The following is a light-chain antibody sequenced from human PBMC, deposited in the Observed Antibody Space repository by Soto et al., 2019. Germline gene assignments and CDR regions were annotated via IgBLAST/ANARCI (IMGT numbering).Light chain of an antibody. CDR2: AAS. V-gene: IGKV1-9*01. CDR1: QDISDY. J-gene: IGKJ4*01. CDR3: QQLNSYPLT. Sequence: DIQLTQSPSFLSASVGDRVTITCRASQDISDYLAWYQRRPGKAPKLLIYAASTLQSGVPSRFSGSGSGTEFTLTISSLQPEDFATYSCQQLNSYPLTFGGGTKVDIK.